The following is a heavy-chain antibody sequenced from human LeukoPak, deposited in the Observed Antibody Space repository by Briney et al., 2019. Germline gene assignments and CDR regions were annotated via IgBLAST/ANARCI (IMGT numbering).Heavy chain of an antibody. CDR2: LSGSYGST. CDR3: ARVGLSSGWSDYYYYMDV. D-gene: IGHD6-19*01. J-gene: IGHJ6*03. CDR1: GFTFRNYA. V-gene: IGHV3-23*01. Sequence: PGGSLRLSCAAYGFTFRNYATSWVRQAPGKGLEWVSTLSGSYGSTYYADSVKGRFTISRDSSKSTLHLQMNSLRAEDTAVYYCARVGLSSGWSDYYYYMDVWGKGTTVIVSS.